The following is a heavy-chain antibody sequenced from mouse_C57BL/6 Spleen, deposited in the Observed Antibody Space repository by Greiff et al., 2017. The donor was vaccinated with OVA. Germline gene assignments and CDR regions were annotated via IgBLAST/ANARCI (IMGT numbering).Heavy chain of an antibody. CDR2: IWSGGST. CDR3: ARNNGNYVWFAY. Sequence: VKLMESGPGLVQPSQSLSITCTVSGFSLTSYGVHWVRQSPGKGLEWLGVIWSGGSTDYNAAFISRLSISKDNSKSQVFFKMNSLQADDTAIYXCARNNGNYVWFAYWGQGTLVTVSA. J-gene: IGHJ3*01. D-gene: IGHD2-1*01. CDR1: GFSLTSYG. V-gene: IGHV2-2*01.